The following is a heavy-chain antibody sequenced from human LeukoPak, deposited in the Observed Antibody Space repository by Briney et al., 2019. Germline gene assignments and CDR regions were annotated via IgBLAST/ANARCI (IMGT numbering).Heavy chain of an antibody. CDR2: IYHSGST. J-gene: IGHJ6*02. Sequence: PSETLSLTCAVSGGSISSSNWWSWVRQPPGKGLEWIGEIYHSGSTNYNPSLKSRVTISVDKSKNQFSLKLSSVTAADTAVYYCARGGFGELLSMDVWGQGTTVTVSS. D-gene: IGHD3-10*01. CDR3: ARGGFGELLSMDV. V-gene: IGHV4-4*02. CDR1: GGSISSSNW.